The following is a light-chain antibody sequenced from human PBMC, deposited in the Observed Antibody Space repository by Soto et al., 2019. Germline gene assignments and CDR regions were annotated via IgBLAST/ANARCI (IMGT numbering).Light chain of an antibody. CDR2: GAS. V-gene: IGKV3-20*01. CDR1: QSVSSSY. J-gene: IGKJ5*01. CDR3: QQYGSSRLIK. Sequence: EIVLTQSPGTLSLSPGERATLSCRASQSVSSSYLAWYQQKPGQAPRLLIYGASSKATGTQNRFSGSRSGTDFPLTNRRLETEDFAVYYCQQYGSSRLIKFGEATRLEIK.